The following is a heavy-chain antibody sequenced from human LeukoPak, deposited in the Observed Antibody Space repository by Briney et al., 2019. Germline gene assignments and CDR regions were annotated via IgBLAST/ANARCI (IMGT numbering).Heavy chain of an antibody. D-gene: IGHD3-16*01. V-gene: IGHV3-23*01. Sequence: GGSLRLSCAASGFSFSAYGMNWVRQAPGKGLEWVSANADSVRGRFTISRDNSKNTLYLQTSSLTAEDTAVYYCVRGTYHAYYMDVWGKGTTVTVSS. CDR3: VRGTYHAYYMDV. J-gene: IGHJ6*03. CDR1: GFSFSAYG.